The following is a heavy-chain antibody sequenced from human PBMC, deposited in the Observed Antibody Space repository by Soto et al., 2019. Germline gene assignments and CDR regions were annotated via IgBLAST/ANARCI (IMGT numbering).Heavy chain of an antibody. Sequence: PSETLSLTCTVSGGSVSGGGYYWSWIRQHPGKGLEWMGYISYSGSTKYKPSLQSRITISVETSKNQFSLRLTSVTAADTAIYFCARTSIFGVVLNAFDIWGQGTLVTVSS. V-gene: IGHV4-31*03. CDR1: GGSVSGGGYY. CDR3: ARTSIFGVVLNAFDI. CDR2: ISYSGST. J-gene: IGHJ3*02. D-gene: IGHD3-3*01.